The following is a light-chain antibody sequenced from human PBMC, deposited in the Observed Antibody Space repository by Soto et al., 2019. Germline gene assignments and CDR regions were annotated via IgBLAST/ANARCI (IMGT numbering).Light chain of an antibody. Sequence: QSALTQPASVSGSPGQSITISCTGTSSDVGGYNYVSWYQQHPGKAPKLMIYEVNKRPSGVPDRFSGSKSGNTASLTVSGLQAEDEADYYCSSYAGSSNVFGTGTKLTLL. CDR2: EVN. CDR3: SSYAGSSNV. CDR1: SSDVGGYNY. V-gene: IGLV2-8*01. J-gene: IGLJ1*01.